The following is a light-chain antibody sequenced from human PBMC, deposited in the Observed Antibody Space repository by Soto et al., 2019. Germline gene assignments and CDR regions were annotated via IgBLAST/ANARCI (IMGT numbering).Light chain of an antibody. CDR3: HKYNSAPPYT. CDR2: AAS. J-gene: IGKJ2*01. Sequence: DIQMTQSPSSLSASVGDRVTITCRASQGISNYLAWYQQKPGKVPKLLIYAASTLQSGVPSRFSGSGSGTDFTLTISSLQHEDVATYYCHKYNSAPPYTFGQGTKLEIK. V-gene: IGKV1-27*01. CDR1: QGISNY.